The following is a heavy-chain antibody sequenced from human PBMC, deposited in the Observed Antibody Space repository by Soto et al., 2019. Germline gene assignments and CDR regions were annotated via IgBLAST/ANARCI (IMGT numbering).Heavy chain of an antibody. J-gene: IGHJ5*02. CDR1: GGSVSSGDYY. Sequence: SETLSLTCTVSGGSVSSGDYYWSWIRQPPGKGLEWIGYVYFSGSSNYNPSLKSRVTISVDTSNNQFALKLTSVTAADTAVYFCARVPVDTYMINWFDPWGQGTLVTVS. CDR2: VYFSGSS. D-gene: IGHD5-18*01. CDR3: ARVPVDTYMINWFDP. V-gene: IGHV4-61*08.